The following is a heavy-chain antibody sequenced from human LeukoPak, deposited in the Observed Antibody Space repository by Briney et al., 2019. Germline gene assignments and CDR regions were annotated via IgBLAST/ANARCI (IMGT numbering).Heavy chain of an antibody. J-gene: IGHJ4*02. CDR3: ARDTATYYYDSSGYPPIH. V-gene: IGHV4-4*07. CDR1: GGSISSYY. Sequence: SETLSLTCSVSGGSISSYYWSWIRQPAGKGLEWIGRIYTSGSTNYNPSLKSRVTMSVDTSKNQFSLKLSSVTAADTAVYYCARDTATYYYDSSGYPPIHWGQGTLVTVSS. CDR2: IYTSGST. D-gene: IGHD3-22*01.